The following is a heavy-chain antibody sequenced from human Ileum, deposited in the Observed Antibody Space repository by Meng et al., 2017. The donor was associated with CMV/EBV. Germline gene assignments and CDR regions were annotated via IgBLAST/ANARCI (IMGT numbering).Heavy chain of an antibody. CDR3: ARGVGSVDPRFDP. CDR1: AYPFTDYY. Sequence: CTASAYPFTDYYRHWVRQAHVQGHEWMGWSNTNNGDTNYLQKFQGRVTMTTDTSVITLYMDLHRLTSDDTAIYYCARGVGSVDPRFDPWGQGTLVTVSS. J-gene: IGHJ5*02. D-gene: IGHD1-26*01. V-gene: IGHV1-2*02. CDR2: SNTNNGDT.